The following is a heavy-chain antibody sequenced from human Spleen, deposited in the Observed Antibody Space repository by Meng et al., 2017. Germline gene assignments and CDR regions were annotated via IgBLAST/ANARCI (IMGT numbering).Heavy chain of an antibody. V-gene: IGHV1-69*04. Sequence: SVKVSCKASGGTFSSYTISWVRQAPRQGLEWMGRIIPILGIANYAQKFQGRVTITADKSTSTAYMELSSLRSEDTAVYYCARDRLVRGVMDAFDIWGQGTVVTVSS. D-gene: IGHD3-10*01. J-gene: IGHJ3*02. CDR3: ARDRLVRGVMDAFDI. CDR1: GGTFSSYT. CDR2: IIPILGIA.